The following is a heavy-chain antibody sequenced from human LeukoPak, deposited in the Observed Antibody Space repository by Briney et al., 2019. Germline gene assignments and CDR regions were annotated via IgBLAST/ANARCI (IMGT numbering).Heavy chain of an antibody. D-gene: IGHD3-22*01. Sequence: GGSLRLSCAASGFTFSNYAMHWVRQAPGKGLEGVAVISYDGRNKQYADSAKGRFTISRDNSKNTLYLQTNSLRAEDTAVYYCARGQFRLHSYDGSTFDYWGQGTLVSVSS. CDR3: ARGQFRLHSYDGSTFDY. CDR2: ISYDGRNK. V-gene: IGHV3-30*04. J-gene: IGHJ4*02. CDR1: GFTFSNYA.